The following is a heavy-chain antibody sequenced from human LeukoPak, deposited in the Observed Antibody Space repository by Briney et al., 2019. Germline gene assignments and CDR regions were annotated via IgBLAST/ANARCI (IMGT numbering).Heavy chain of an antibody. CDR1: GGSISSTNW. CDR2: INHSGST. D-gene: IGHD5-12*01. CDR3: ARHRIVATIFDY. Sequence: PSETLSLTCAVSGGSISSTNWWSRVRQPPGKGLEWIGEINHSGSTNYNPSLKSRVTISVDTSKNQFSLKLSSVTAADTAVYYCARHRIVATIFDYWGQGTLVTVSS. J-gene: IGHJ4*02. V-gene: IGHV4-4*02.